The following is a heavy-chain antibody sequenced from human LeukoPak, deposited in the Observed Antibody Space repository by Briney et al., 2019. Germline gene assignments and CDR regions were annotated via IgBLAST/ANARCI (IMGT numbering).Heavy chain of an antibody. V-gene: IGHV3-30-3*01. CDR1: GFTFSSYA. CDR3: ARGINYDFWSGYLGPIDY. Sequence: GRSLRLSCAASGFTFSSYAMHWVRQAPGKGLEWVAVISYDGSNKYYADSVKGRFTISRDNSKNTLYLQMNSLRAEDTAVYYCARGINYDFWSGYLGPIDYWGQGTLVTVSS. D-gene: IGHD3-3*01. CDR2: ISYDGSNK. J-gene: IGHJ4*02.